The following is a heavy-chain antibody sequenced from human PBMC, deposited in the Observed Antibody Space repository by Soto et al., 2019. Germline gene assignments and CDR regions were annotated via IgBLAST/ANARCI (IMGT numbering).Heavy chain of an antibody. Sequence: GGSLRLSCAASGFTFSSYSMNWVRQAPGKGLEWVSYISSSSSTIYYADSVKGRFTISRDIAKNSLYLQMNSLRAEDTAVYYCARDVHRAAGGMDVWGQGTTVTVSS. CDR1: GFTFSSYS. D-gene: IGHD6-13*01. V-gene: IGHV3-48*01. CDR3: ARDVHRAAGGMDV. CDR2: ISSSSSTI. J-gene: IGHJ6*02.